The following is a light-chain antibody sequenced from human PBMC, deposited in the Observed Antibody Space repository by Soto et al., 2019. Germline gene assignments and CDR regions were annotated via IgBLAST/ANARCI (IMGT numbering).Light chain of an antibody. CDR3: QQYVTSPRT. Sequence: EIVLTQSPGTLSLSPGERATLSCRASQSISSNYLAWYQQKPGQAPRLLIYLASSRATGIPDRFSGGGSGTDFTLTISRLEPEDFAVYYCQQYVTSPRTFGQGTKVEI. J-gene: IGKJ1*01. V-gene: IGKV3-20*01. CDR1: QSISSNY. CDR2: LAS.